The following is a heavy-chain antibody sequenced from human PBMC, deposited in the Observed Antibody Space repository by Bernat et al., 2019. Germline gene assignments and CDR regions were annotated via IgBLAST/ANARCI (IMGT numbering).Heavy chain of an antibody. CDR1: GGSISSSSYY. Sequence: QLQLQESGPGLVKPSETLSLTCTVSGGSISSSSYYWGWIRQPPGKGLEWIGIIYYSGNSFYNPSLESRVTISVDTSKNQFSLKLSSVTAADTAVYYCARTRRGGVPPGFVFWGQGTLVTVSS. J-gene: IGHJ4*02. CDR2: IYYSGNS. V-gene: IGHV4-39*01. CDR3: ARTRRGGVPPGFVF. D-gene: IGHD2-8*01.